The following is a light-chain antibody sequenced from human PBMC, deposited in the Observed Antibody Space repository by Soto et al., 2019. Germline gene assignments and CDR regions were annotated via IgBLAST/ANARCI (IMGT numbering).Light chain of an antibody. CDR2: WAS. CDR3: QQYYSTPS. V-gene: IGKV4-1*01. Sequence: DIVMTQSPDSLAVSRGERATINCKSGQSVLYSSNNKNYLAWYQQKPGQPPKLLIYWASTRESGVPDRFSGSGSGTDFTLTISSLQAEDVAVYYCQQYYSTPSFGGGTKVDIK. J-gene: IGKJ4*01. CDR1: QSVLYSSNNKNY.